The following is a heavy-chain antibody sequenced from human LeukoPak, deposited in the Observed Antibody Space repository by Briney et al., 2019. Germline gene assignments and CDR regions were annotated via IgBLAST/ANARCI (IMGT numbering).Heavy chain of an antibody. D-gene: IGHD4-17*01. CDR3: ARPKDYGDYRFDY. CDR1: GFXFSISA. J-gene: IGHJ4*02. CDR2: IWYDGSNK. Sequence: GGSLRLSCEASGFXFSISAMTWVRQAPGKGLEWMAVIWYDGSNKYYADSVKGRFTISRDNSKNTLYLQMNSLRAEDTAVYYCARPKDYGDYRFDYWGQGTLVTVSS. V-gene: IGHV3-33*08.